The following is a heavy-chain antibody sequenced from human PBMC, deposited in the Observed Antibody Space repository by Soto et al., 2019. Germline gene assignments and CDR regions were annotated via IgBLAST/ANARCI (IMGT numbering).Heavy chain of an antibody. V-gene: IGHV3-15*01. CDR1: GFTFSNAW. Sequence: EVQLVESGGGLVKPGGSLRLSCAASGFTFSNAWMSWVRQAPGKGLEWVGRIKSKTDGGTTDYAAPVKGRFTISRDDSKNTLYLQMNSLKTEDTAVYYCTTGLYYYGSGSNDYWGQGTLVTVSS. CDR2: IKSKTDGGTT. D-gene: IGHD3-10*01. J-gene: IGHJ4*02. CDR3: TTGLYYYGSGSNDY.